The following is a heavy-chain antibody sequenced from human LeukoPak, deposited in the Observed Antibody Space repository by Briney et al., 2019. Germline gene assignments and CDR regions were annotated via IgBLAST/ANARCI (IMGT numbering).Heavy chain of an antibody. Sequence: PGGSLRLSCAASGFTFTNNWMSWVRQAPGKGLELVANIKQDRSEKYYVDSVKGRFTISRDNAKNSLYLQMNSLRAEDTAVYYCARLREIPVFGVVTKSTSYFDYWGQGTLVTVSS. D-gene: IGHD3-3*01. CDR3: ARLREIPVFGVVTKSTSYFDY. CDR2: IKQDRSEK. V-gene: IGHV3-7*01. J-gene: IGHJ4*02. CDR1: GFTFTNNW.